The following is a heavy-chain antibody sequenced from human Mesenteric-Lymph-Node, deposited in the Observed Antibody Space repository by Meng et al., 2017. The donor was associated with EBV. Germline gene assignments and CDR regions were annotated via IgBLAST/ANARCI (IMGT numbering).Heavy chain of an antibody. CDR1: GGSVSSGSYY. Sequence: QAQLQEACRGLVKPSETLSLTCSVSGGSVSSGSYYWSWIRQPPGEGLEWIGYIYRTGSTDYNPSLNSRVSISIDTSKNQFSLRLTSVTAADTAVYYCARDSGITVTNSFDYWGQGALVTVSS. J-gene: IGHJ4*02. V-gene: IGHV4-61*01. CDR3: ARDSGITVTNSFDY. D-gene: IGHD1-20*01. CDR2: IYRTGST.